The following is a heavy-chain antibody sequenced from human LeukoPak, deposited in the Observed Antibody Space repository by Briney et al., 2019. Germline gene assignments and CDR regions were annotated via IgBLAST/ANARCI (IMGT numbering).Heavy chain of an antibody. CDR3: AKENRDTGTTTFDY. D-gene: IGHD1-1*01. V-gene: IGHV3-23*01. CDR1: GFMFSSFA. Sequence: GASLRLSCAASGFMFSSFAMSWVRQAPGKGLEWVSAISGGGYNTYYADSVKGRFTISRDNSKNTLYLEMNSLRAEDTAVYFCAKENRDTGTTTFDYWGQGTLVTVSS. J-gene: IGHJ4*02. CDR2: ISGGGYNT.